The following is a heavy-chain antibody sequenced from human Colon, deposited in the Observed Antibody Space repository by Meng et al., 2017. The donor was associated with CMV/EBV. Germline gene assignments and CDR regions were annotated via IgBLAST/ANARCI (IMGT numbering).Heavy chain of an antibody. J-gene: IGHJ4*02. Sequence: SETLSLTCTVSGDSVNSGDYYWSWIRQPPGKGLEWIGYIYYSGSMYYNPSLKSRTTISLDKSKNQFSLKLNSVTASDTAVYYCASLFYDIFVVDNWGQGTLVTVSS. CDR2: IYYSGSM. D-gene: IGHD2-21*01. CDR1: GDSVNSGDYY. V-gene: IGHV4-30-4*01. CDR3: ASLFYDIFVVDN.